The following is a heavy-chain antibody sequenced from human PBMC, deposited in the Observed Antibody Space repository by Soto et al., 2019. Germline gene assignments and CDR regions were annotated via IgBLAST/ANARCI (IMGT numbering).Heavy chain of an antibody. CDR2: IYYSGST. CDR3: AVNSSSWYPLYYYYYYGMDV. CDR1: GGSISNSSYY. J-gene: IGHJ6*02. Sequence: PSETLSLTCTVSGGSISNSSYYWGWIRQPPGKGLEWIGSIYYSGSTYYNPSLKSRVTISVDTSKNQFSLKLSSVTAADTAVYYCAVNSSSWYPLYYYYYYGMDVWGQGTTVTVSS. V-gene: IGHV4-39*01. D-gene: IGHD6-13*01.